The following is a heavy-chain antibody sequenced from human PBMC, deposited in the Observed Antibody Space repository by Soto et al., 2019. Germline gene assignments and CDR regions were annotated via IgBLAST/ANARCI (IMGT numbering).Heavy chain of an antibody. J-gene: IGHJ4*02. CDR1: GFIFSDHY. Sequence: PGGSLRLSCAASGFIFSDHYMDWFRQAPGKGLEWVGRIRNKAYSYTTEYDASVKDRFTVSRDESQNSLYLQMNSLKTDDTALYYCTRSLCVGVRCYNDYWGRGTLVTVSS. D-gene: IGHD2-21*01. CDR2: IRNKAYSYTT. V-gene: IGHV3-72*01. CDR3: TRSLCVGVRCYNDY.